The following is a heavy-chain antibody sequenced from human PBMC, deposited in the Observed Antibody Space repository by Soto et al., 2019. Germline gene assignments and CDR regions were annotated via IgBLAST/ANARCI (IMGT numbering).Heavy chain of an antibody. D-gene: IGHD3-22*01. CDR3: AKDLANYDSSGIYGMDV. J-gene: IGHJ6*02. CDR2: ISGSGGST. CDR1: GFTFSSYA. Sequence: GSLRLSCAASGFTFSSYAMSWVRQAPGKGLEWVSAISGSGGSTYYADSVKGRFTISRDNSKNTLYLQMNSLRAEDTAVYYCAKDLANYDSSGIYGMDVWGQGTTVTVSS. V-gene: IGHV3-23*01.